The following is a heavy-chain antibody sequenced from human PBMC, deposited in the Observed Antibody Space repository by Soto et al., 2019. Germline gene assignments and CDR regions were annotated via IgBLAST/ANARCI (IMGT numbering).Heavy chain of an antibody. CDR2: ISYDGSNK. J-gene: IGHJ6*02. CDR1: GFTFSSYG. Sequence: QVQLVESGGGVVQPGRSLRLSCAASGFTFSSYGMHWVRQAPGKGLEWVAVISYDGSNKYYADSVKGRFTISRDNSKNTRYLQMNSLRAEDTAVYYCAKDSRRAYYDFWSGYYSYYYYYGMDVWGQGTTVTVSS. D-gene: IGHD3-3*01. CDR3: AKDSRRAYYDFWSGYYSYYYYYGMDV. V-gene: IGHV3-30*18.